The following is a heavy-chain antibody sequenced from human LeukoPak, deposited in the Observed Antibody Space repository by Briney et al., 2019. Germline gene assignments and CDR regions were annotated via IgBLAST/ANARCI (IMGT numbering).Heavy chain of an antibody. J-gene: IGHJ4*02. CDR2: IRYDGSNK. CDR3: ASHYGSGSNGPDY. Sequence: PVGTPRLSCAPSGVTFSSYGMHWVRQAPGKGLEWVAFIRYDGSNKYYADSVKGRFTISRDNSKKTLYLQMNSLRAEDTGVYYCASHYGSGSNGPDYWGQGTLVTVSS. V-gene: IGHV3-30*02. CDR1: GVTFSSYG. D-gene: IGHD3-10*01.